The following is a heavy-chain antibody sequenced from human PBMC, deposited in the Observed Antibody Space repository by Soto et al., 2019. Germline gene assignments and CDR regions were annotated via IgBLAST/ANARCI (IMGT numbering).Heavy chain of an antibody. CDR2: INHSGST. V-gene: IGHV4-34*01. J-gene: IGHJ4*02. CDR3: ARGWGRIFDY. CDR1: GGSFSGYY. Sequence: QVQLQQWGAGLLKPSETLSLTCAVYGGSFSGYYWNWIRQPPGKGREWIGEINHSGSTNYNPSLKSRVTLPVDTSKNQFSLKLSSVTAADTAVYYCARGWGRIFDYWGQGTLVTVSS. D-gene: IGHD7-27*01.